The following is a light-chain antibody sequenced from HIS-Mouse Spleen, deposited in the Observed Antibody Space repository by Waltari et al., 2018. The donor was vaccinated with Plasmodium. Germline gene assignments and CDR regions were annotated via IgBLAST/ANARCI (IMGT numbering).Light chain of an antibody. CDR1: KLGYKY. CDR3: QAWDSSTVA. J-gene: IGLJ2*01. V-gene: IGLV3-1*01. Sequence: SYELTQPPSVSVSPGQTASITCSGAKLGYKYACWYQQKPGQSPVLVIYQDSKRPSGIPERFSGSNSGNTATLTISGTQAMDEADYYCQAWDSSTVAFGGGTKLTVL. CDR2: QDS.